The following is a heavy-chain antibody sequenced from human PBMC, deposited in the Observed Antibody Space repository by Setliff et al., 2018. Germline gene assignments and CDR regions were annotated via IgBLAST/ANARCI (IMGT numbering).Heavy chain of an antibody. CDR3: ARTPDGFLGDGYNLNTLGYFDS. V-gene: IGHV4-34*01. CDR2: INHSGST. D-gene: IGHD3-3*01. CDR1: GGSFSGYY. J-gene: IGHJ4*02. Sequence: SETLSLTCAVYGGSFSGYYWSWIRQPPGKGLEWIGEINHSGSTNYNPSLKSRVTISVDTSKNQFSLRLSSVTAADTAVYYCARTPDGFLGDGYNLNTLGYFDSWGQGTLVTVSS.